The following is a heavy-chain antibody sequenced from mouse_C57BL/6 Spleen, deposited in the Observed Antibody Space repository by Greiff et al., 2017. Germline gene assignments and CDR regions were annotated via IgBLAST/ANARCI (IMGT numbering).Heavy chain of an antibody. CDR2: IYPRSGNT. CDR1: GYTFTSYG. V-gene: IGHV1-81*01. J-gene: IGHJ2*01. Sequence: VHLVESGAELARPGASVKLSCKASGYTFTSYGISWVKQRTGQGLEWIGEIYPRSGNTYYNEQFKGKATLTADKSSSTASMELRSLTSEDSAVYFSARSTRTYYFDYWGQGTTLTVSS. CDR3: ARSTRTYYFDY. D-gene: IGHD5-1*01.